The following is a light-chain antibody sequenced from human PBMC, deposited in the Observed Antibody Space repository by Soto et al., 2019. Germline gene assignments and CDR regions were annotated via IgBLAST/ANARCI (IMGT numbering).Light chain of an antibody. J-gene: IGKJ3*01. V-gene: IGKV2-28*01. Sequence: DIVMTQSPLSLPVTPGEPASISCRSSQSLLHSNGYNYLDWYLQKPGQSPQLLIYLGSNRASWVPDRFSGSGSCTDFTLKISRVEAEDVGVYYCMQALQTPIFTFGPGTKVDIK. CDR3: MQALQTPIFT. CDR1: QSLLHSNGYNY. CDR2: LGS.